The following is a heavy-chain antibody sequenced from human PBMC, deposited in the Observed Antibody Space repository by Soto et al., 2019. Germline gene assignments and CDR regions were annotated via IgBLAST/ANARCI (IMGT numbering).Heavy chain of an antibody. CDR3: ARERAINWANAFDI. Sequence: GGSLRLSCAASGFTFSSYAMHWVRQAPGKGLEWVAVISYDGSNKYYADSVKGRFTISRDNSKNTLDLQMNSLRAEDTAVYYCARERAINWANAFDIWGQGTMVTVSS. D-gene: IGHD7-27*01. CDR2: ISYDGSNK. V-gene: IGHV3-30-3*01. J-gene: IGHJ3*02. CDR1: GFTFSSYA.